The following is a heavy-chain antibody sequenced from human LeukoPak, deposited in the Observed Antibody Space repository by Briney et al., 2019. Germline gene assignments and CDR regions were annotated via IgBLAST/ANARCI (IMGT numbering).Heavy chain of an antibody. J-gene: IGHJ4*02. CDR3: AGDVLVSGGSYYHGF. CDR1: GYALTELS. CDR2: VDPKDGET. Sequence: GASVKVSCKVSGYALTELSIHWVRQAPGKGFEWMGGVDPKDGETIYAQNFQDRVTVTDDGSTDTSYMELRGLTSEDTALYYCAGDVLVSGGSYYHGFWGQGTLVTVSS. D-gene: IGHD3-10*01. V-gene: IGHV1-24*01.